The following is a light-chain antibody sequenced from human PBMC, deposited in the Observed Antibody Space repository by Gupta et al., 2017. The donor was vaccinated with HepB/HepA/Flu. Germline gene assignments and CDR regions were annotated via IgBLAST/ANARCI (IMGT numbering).Light chain of an antibody. V-gene: IGLV4-60*03. CDR3: ETCDTKV. Sequence: PVLTLSSSASASLGFSVKLTCTLRSGHSSYIIAWHQQQTGKAPRYLMKVEGSGNGNKGSGVPDRFSGSSSGANRRLTVSDHQSYDGAEYYCETCDTKVFGGGTKVTVL. CDR2: VEGSGNG. CDR1: SGHSSYI. J-gene: IGLJ2*01.